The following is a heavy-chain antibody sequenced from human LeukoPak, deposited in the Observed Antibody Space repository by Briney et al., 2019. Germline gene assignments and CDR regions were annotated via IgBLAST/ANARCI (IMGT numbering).Heavy chain of an antibody. J-gene: IGHJ3*01. CDR3: ATVLHTAMTTWAAFDV. Sequence: GGSLRLSCAASEFSFSTYAMTWVRQAPGKGLQWVSAISETGGSTFYAGSVKGRFTISRDNSKNTLYLQMNSLRAEDTALYYCATVLHTAMTTWAAFDVWGPGTMVTVSS. V-gene: IGHV3-23*01. D-gene: IGHD5-18*01. CDR1: EFSFSTYA. CDR2: ISETGGST.